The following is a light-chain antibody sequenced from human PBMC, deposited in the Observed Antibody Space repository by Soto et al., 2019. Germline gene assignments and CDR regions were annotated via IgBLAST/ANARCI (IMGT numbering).Light chain of an antibody. J-gene: IGLJ1*01. CDR3: SSYTSSSTLDYV. CDR2: DVS. V-gene: IGLV2-14*01. CDR1: SSEVGGYNY. Sequence: QSVLTQHASVSGSPGQSITISCTGTSSEVGGYNYVSWYQQHPGKAPKLMIYDVSNRPSGVSNRFSGSKSGNTASLTISGLQAEDEADYYCSSYTSSSTLDYVFGTGTKVTVL.